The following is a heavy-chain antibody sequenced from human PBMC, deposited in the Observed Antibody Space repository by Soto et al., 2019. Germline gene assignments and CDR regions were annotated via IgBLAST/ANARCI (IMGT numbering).Heavy chain of an antibody. V-gene: IGHV1-69*12. J-gene: IGHJ6*02. CDR1: GGTFSSYA. Sequence: QVQLVQSGAEVKRPGSSVKVSCKTSGGTFSSYAISWVRQAPGQGLEWMGGIIPIFGTPNYAQKFQGRVTITADESTSTAYMELSSLRSEDTAVYYCARHVPAAGYYYGMDVWGQGTTVTVSS. D-gene: IGHD2-2*01. CDR3: ARHVPAAGYYYGMDV. CDR2: IIPIFGTP.